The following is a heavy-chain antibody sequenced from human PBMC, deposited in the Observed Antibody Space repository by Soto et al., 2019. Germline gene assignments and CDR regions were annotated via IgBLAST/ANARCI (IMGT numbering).Heavy chain of an antibody. D-gene: IGHD3-22*01. CDR3: AKGVNYYDSSGYYSYYYNGMDV. V-gene: IGHV3-23*01. Sequence: GGSLRLSCAASGFTFSTYAMTWVRQAPGKGLEWVSVISGSGGSTYHADSVKGRFTISRDNTKNTLYLQMNSLRAEDTAVYYCAKGVNYYDSSGYYSYYYNGMDVWGQGTTVTVSS. CDR2: ISGSGGST. CDR1: GFTFSTYA. J-gene: IGHJ6*02.